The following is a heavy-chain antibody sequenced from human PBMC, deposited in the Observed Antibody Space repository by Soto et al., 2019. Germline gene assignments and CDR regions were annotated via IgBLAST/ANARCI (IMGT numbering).Heavy chain of an antibody. D-gene: IGHD6-13*01. CDR2: ISAYNGNT. CDR1: GYTFTSYG. V-gene: IGHV1-18*01. Sequence: ASVKVSCKASGYTFTSYGISWVRQAPGQGLEWMGWISAYNGNTNYAQKLQGRVTMTTDTSTGTAYMELRSLRSDDTAVYYCARHLVLDRYSSSWYVNHPNYFDYWGQGTLVTVSS. J-gene: IGHJ4*02. CDR3: ARHLVLDRYSSSWYVNHPNYFDY.